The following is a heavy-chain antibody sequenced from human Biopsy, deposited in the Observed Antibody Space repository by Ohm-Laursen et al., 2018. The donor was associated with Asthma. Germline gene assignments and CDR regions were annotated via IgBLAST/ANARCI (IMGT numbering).Heavy chain of an antibody. CDR3: ATYSTGWSGVEF. CDR1: GGSLSSGPYY. V-gene: IGHV4-61*01. D-gene: IGHD6-19*01. J-gene: IGHJ4*02. CDR2: IFYGGNS. Sequence: GTLSLTCTVSGGSLSSGPYYWSWVRQHPGKGLEWIGYIFYGGNSYYSSSLKSRVSISVDPSKKQFSLTLDSVTAADTAVYYCATYSTGWSGVEFWGQGTRVTVSS.